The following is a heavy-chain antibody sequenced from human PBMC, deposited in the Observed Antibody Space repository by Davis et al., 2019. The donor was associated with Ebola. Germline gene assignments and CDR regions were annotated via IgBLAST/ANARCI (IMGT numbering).Heavy chain of an antibody. Sequence: GESLKISCKGSGYSFTNYWISWVRQMPGKGLEWMGRIDPSDSYTNYSPSFQGHVTISADKSISTAYLQWSSLKASDTAMYFCARQGGGNNYGSGDYWGQGTLVTVSS. CDR3: ARQGGGNNYGSGDY. D-gene: IGHD3-10*01. J-gene: IGHJ4*02. V-gene: IGHV5-10-1*01. CDR2: IDPSDSYT. CDR1: GYSFTNYW.